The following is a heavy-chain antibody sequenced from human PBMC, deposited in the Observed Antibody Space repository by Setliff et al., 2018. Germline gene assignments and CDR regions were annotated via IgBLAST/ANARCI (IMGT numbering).Heavy chain of an antibody. D-gene: IGHD3-3*02. Sequence: ASVKVSCKTSGYTFTSYYIHWVRQAPGQGLEWMGTIKPSASGGTTTYAQKFQGRVTMTADTSTSTVYMELRSLRSDDTAVYFCARDPTNHFWSAYWPFWGQGTLVTVSS. V-gene: IGHV1-46*01. CDR2: IKPSASGGTT. J-gene: IGHJ4*02. CDR1: GYTFTSYY. CDR3: ARDPTNHFWSAYWPF.